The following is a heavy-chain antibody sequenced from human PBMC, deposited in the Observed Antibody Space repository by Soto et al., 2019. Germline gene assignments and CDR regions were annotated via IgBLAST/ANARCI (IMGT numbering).Heavy chain of an antibody. D-gene: IGHD2-8*01. Sequence: ASVKVSCKASGFTFSNYGLNWVRQAPGQGLEWMGWVSANNGHTNYAQNLQGRVSMTTVTSTSTAYMELRGLTFDDTAVYYCARDIESVTAKHFFYYYAMDVWGQGTTVTVSS. CDR2: VSANNGHT. CDR1: GFTFSNYG. CDR3: ARDIESVTAKHFFYYYAMDV. V-gene: IGHV1-18*01. J-gene: IGHJ6*02.